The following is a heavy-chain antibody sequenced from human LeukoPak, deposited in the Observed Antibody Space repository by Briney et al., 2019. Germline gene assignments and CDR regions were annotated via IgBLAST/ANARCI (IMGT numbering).Heavy chain of an antibody. CDR3: ARESGGTWYYYDSSGYYMGYFQH. V-gene: IGHV3-48*04. J-gene: IGHJ1*01. D-gene: IGHD3-22*01. CDR2: ISSSSSTI. CDR1: GFTFSSYS. Sequence: GGSLRLSCAASGFTFSSYSMNWVRQAPGKGLEWVSYISSSSSTIYYADSVKGRFTISRDNAKNSLYLQMNSLRAEDTAVYYCARESGGTWYYYDSSGYYMGYFQHWGQGTLVPVSS.